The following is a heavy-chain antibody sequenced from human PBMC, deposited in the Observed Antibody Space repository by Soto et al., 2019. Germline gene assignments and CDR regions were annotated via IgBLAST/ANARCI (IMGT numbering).Heavy chain of an antibody. CDR3: AREIATVGSTGAFDI. Sequence: GGSLRLSCVASGFTFDTYGIHWVRQAPGKGLQWVALISYEGSNTYYADSVRGRFTISRDNAKNSLHLQMNSLRVEDTAVYYCAREIATVGSTGAFDIWGQGTMVTVSS. V-gene: IGHV3-30-3*01. CDR1: GFTFDTYG. D-gene: IGHD6-13*01. CDR2: ISYEGSNT. J-gene: IGHJ3*02.